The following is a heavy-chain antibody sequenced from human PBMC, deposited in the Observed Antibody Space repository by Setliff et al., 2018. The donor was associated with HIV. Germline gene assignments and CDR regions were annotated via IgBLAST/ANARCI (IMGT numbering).Heavy chain of an antibody. CDR3: GGNGYYSIDY. V-gene: IGHV4-4*02. Sequence: SETLSLTCAVSGGSISSSNWWSWVRQSPGKGLEWIGEIYHSRSTHYNPSLQSRVTISVDKSKSQFSLKLNSVTAADTAVYYCGGNGYYSIDYWGQGTLVTVSS. D-gene: IGHD3-22*01. CDR2: IYHSRST. J-gene: IGHJ4*02. CDR1: GGSISSSNW.